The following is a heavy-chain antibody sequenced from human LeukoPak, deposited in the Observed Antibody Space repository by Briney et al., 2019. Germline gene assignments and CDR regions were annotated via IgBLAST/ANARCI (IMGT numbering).Heavy chain of an antibody. Sequence: GGSLRLSCAASGFTFSSYAMSWVRQAQGKELEWGSAISGSGRSTYHEDYVKGRFTISRDNSKSTLSLQMNSLRAEDTAVYYCAKDSDGYFDYWGQGTLVTVSS. J-gene: IGHJ4*02. CDR3: AKDSDGYFDY. CDR1: GFTFSSYA. CDR2: ISGSGRST. V-gene: IGHV3-23*01.